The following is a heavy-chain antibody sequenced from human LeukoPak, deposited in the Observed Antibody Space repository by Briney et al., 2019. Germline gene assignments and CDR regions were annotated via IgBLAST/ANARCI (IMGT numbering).Heavy chain of an antibody. V-gene: IGHV6-1*01. CDR1: GDSVSINSAA. CDR3: ARDVVGRWLQFSSYYYYGMDV. J-gene: IGHJ6*02. D-gene: IGHD5-24*01. CDR2: TYYRSKWYN. Sequence: SQTLSLTCAISGDSVSINSAAWNWIRQSPSRGLEWLGRTYYRSKWYNDYAVSVKSRITINPDTSKNQFSLQLNSVTPEDTAVYYCARDVVGRWLQFSSYYYYGMDVWGQGTTVTVSS.